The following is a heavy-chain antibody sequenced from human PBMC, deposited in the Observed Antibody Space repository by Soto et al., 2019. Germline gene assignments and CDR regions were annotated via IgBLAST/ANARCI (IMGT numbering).Heavy chain of an antibody. V-gene: IGHV3-33*01. J-gene: IGHJ4*02. CDR3: VRGCSPSSCHPFEY. CDR1: GFIFSNYA. CDR2: VWVNGNNR. Sequence: GGSLRLSCAASGFIFSNYAMHWVRQAPGKGLEWVAVVWVNGNNRDYAGSVEGRFSISRDNSRNILYLQMNNLSAEDTALYYCVRGCSPSSCHPFEYWGQGTLVTVSS. D-gene: IGHD2-15*01.